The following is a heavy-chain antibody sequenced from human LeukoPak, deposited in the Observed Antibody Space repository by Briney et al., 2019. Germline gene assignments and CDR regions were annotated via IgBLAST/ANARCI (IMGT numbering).Heavy chain of an antibody. CDR1: GYTFTGYY. Sequence: ASVKVSCKASGYTFTGYYMHWVRQAPGQGLEWMGWINPNSGGTNYAQKFQGRVIMTRDTSISTAYMELSRLRSDDTAVYYCARDLLSEVDTAMTKGDYWGQGTLVTVSS. J-gene: IGHJ4*02. CDR2: INPNSGGT. V-gene: IGHV1-2*02. D-gene: IGHD5-18*01. CDR3: ARDLLSEVDTAMTKGDY.